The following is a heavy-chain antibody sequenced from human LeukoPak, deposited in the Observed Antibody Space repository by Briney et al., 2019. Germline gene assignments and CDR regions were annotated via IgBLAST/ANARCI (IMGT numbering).Heavy chain of an antibody. CDR2: IYHSGST. CDR1: GGSISSSNW. CDR3: ASKALWFGELLSPSHFDY. V-gene: IGHV4-4*02. Sequence: SETLSLTCAVSGGSISSSNWWSWVRQPPGKGLEWIGEIYHSGSTNYNPSLKSRVTISVDKSKNQFSLKLSSVTAADTAVYYCASKALWFGELLSPSHFDYWGQGTLVTVSS. D-gene: IGHD3-10*01. J-gene: IGHJ4*02.